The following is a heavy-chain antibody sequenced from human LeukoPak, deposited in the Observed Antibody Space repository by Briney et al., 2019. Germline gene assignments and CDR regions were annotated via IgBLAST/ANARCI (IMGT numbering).Heavy chain of an antibody. CDR1: GYTFTDYF. CDR3: AREGGLYSSSSSWGLFDY. J-gene: IGHJ4*02. D-gene: IGHD6-6*01. CDR2: INTNTGNP. V-gene: IGHV7-4-1*02. Sequence: ASVKVSCKASGYTFTDYFIHWVRQAPGQGLEWMGWINTNTGNPTYAQGFTGRFVLSLDTSVSTAYLQISSLKAEDTAVYYCAREGGLYSSSSSWGLFDYWGQGTLVTVSS.